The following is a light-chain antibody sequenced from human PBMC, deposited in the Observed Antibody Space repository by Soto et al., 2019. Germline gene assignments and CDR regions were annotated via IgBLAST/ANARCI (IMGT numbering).Light chain of an antibody. V-gene: IGKV3-20*01. Sequence: IVLTQSPGTLSLSPGERATPSCRASQTVDSGYLAWYQQKPGQAPSLLIYGTTARATGIPDRFSGSGSGTDFTLTISGLEPEDFAVYYCQQFGGSPPYTFGQGTKLEIK. CDR3: QQFGGSPPYT. CDR2: GTT. CDR1: QTVDSGY. J-gene: IGKJ2*01.